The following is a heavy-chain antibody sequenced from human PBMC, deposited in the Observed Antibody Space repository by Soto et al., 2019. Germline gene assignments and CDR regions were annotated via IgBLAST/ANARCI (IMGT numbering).Heavy chain of an antibody. V-gene: IGHV4-59*01. CDR2: IYYSGST. J-gene: IGHJ4*02. D-gene: IGHD3-22*01. Sequence: QVQLQESGPGLVKPSETLSLTCTVSGGSISSYYWSWIRQPPGKGLEWIGYIYYSGSTNYNPSLKXXIXIXXDTPKSQFSLKLSSVTAADTAVYYCARVVGGYSYNWGQGTLVTVSS. CDR3: ARVVGGYSYN. CDR1: GGSISSYY.